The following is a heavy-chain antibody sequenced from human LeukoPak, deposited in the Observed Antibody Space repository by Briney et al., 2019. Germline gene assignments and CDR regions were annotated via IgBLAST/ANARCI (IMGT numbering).Heavy chain of an antibody. Sequence: GGSLRLSCAASGFTVSSNYMTWVRQAPGKGLEWVSVIYSGGSTYYADSVKGRFTISRDNSKNTLYLQMNSLRAEDTAVYYCAALSGVGVKIGFDYWGQGSLVIVSS. CDR2: IYSGGST. CDR3: AALSGVGVKIGFDY. CDR1: GFTVSSNY. D-gene: IGHD1-26*01. J-gene: IGHJ4*02. V-gene: IGHV3-66*01.